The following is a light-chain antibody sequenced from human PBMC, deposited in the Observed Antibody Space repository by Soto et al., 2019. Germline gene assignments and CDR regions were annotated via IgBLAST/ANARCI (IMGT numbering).Light chain of an antibody. V-gene: IGLV2-11*01. J-gene: IGLJ2*01. Sequence: QSALTQPASVSGSPGQSITISCTGTSSDVGGYDYVSWYQHHPGKAPKVMIYDVSKRPSGVPDRFSGSKTGNTASLTISGLQAEDEADYYCCSYAGSNTHVVFGGGTKLTVL. CDR1: SSDVGGYDY. CDR2: DVS. CDR3: CSYAGSNTHVV.